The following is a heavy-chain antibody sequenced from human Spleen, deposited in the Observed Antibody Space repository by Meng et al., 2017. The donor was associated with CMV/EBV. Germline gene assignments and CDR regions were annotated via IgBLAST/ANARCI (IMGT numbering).Heavy chain of an antibody. D-gene: IGHD3-3*02. Sequence: GLTFSSYAMSWVRQAPGRGLGWVSIISAGGDTTFYADSVRGRFTISRDNSKNTLFLQMNSLRADDTAIYYCAKGHLRSAFYPPLFDYWGQGNLVTVSS. J-gene: IGHJ4*02. CDR3: AKGHLRSAFYPPLFDY. CDR1: GLTFSSYA. V-gene: IGHV3-23*01. CDR2: ISAGGDTT.